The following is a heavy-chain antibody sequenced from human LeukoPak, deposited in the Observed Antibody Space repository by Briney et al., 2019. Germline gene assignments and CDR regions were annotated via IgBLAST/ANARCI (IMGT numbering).Heavy chain of an antibody. CDR1: GGSISSYY. J-gene: IGHJ6*03. CDR2: IYTSGST. Sequence: SETLSLTCTVSGGSISSYYWSWIRQPAGKGLEWIGRIYTSGSTNYNPSLKSRVTMSVDTSKNQFSLKLSSVTAANTAVYYCARDYGVTVTPYYYYYYYMDVWGKGTTVTVSS. CDR3: ARDYGVTVTPYYYYYYYMDV. V-gene: IGHV4-4*07. D-gene: IGHD4-11*01.